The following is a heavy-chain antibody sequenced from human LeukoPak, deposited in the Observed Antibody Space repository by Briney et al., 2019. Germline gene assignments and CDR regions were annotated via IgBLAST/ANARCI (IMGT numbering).Heavy chain of an antibody. CDR1: GGSISSYF. CDR2: IYYSGST. Sequence: SETLSLTCSASGGSISSYFWSWIRQPPGKGLEWIGYIYYSGSTNYNPSLKSRVTISVDTSKNQFSLKLSSVTAADTAVYYCAREGGYSYAKFFDYWGQGTLVTVSS. CDR3: AREGGYSYAKFFDY. D-gene: IGHD5-18*01. V-gene: IGHV4-59*01. J-gene: IGHJ4*02.